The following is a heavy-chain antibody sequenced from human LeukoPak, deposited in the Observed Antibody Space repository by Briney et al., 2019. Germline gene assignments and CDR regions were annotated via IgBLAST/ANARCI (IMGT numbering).Heavy chain of an antibody. CDR1: GYSFTSYA. V-gene: IGHV7-4-1*02. J-gene: IGHJ4*02. D-gene: IGHD2-15*01. Sequence: ASVKVSCKASGYSFTSYAMNWVRQAPGQGLEWMGWINTNTGNPTYAQGFTGRFVFSLDTSVSTAYLQISSLKAGDTAVYYCARGYCSGGTCPTFIDYWGQGTLVTVSS. CDR2: INTNTGNP. CDR3: ARGYCSGGTCPTFIDY.